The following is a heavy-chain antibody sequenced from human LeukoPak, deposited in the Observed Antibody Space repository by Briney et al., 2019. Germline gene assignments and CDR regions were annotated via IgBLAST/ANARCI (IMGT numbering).Heavy chain of an antibody. V-gene: IGHV4-34*01. CDR1: GGSFSGYY. CDR3: ARGPPHAFDI. CDR2: INHSGST. Sequence: IPSETLSLTCAVYGGSFSGYYWSWIRQPPGKGLEWIGEINHSGSTNYNPSLKSRVTISVDTSKNQFSLKLSSVTAADTAVYYCARGPPHAFDIWGQGTMVTVSS. J-gene: IGHJ3*02.